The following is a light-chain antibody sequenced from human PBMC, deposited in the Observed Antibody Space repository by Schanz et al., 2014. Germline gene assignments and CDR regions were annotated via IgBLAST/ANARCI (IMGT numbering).Light chain of an antibody. CDR3: GTWDDSLSAGV. CDR2: GDN. CDR1: SSNIGAGYD. J-gene: IGLJ3*02. Sequence: QSVLTQPPSVSGAPGQRVTISCTGSSSNIGAGYDVHWYQQVPGTAPKVLIYGDNNRPSGVPDRFSRSKSGTSASLAITGLQAEDEADYYCGTWDDSLSAGVFGGGTKLTVL. V-gene: IGLV1-40*01.